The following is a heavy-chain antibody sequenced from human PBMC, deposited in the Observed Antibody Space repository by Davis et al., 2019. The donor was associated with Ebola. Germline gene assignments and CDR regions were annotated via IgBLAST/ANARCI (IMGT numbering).Heavy chain of an antibody. V-gene: IGHV1-46*01. D-gene: IGHD1-26*01. Sequence: ASVKVSCKASGYTFTSYYMHWVRQAPGQGLEWMGIINPSGGSTTYAQKFQGRVTMTDDTSTDTAYMKLTSLKYEDTAVYYCAIGGRAGGFDYWGQGTLVTVSS. CDR1: GYTFTSYY. CDR3: AIGGRAGGFDY. J-gene: IGHJ4*02. CDR2: INPSGGST.